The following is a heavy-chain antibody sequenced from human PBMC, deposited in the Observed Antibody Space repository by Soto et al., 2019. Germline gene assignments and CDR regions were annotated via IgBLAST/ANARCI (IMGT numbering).Heavy chain of an antibody. CDR1: GFTFSSYA. CDR2: TSGSGGST. J-gene: IGHJ6*02. V-gene: IGHV3-23*01. Sequence: PGGSLRLSCAASGFTFSSYAMSWVRQAPGKGLEWVSATSGSGGSTYYADSVKGRFTISRDNSKNTLYLQMNSLRAEDTAVYYCANFGLIRPNRDYYYYYGMDVWGQGTTVTVSS. D-gene: IGHD3-16*01. CDR3: ANFGLIRPNRDYYYYYGMDV.